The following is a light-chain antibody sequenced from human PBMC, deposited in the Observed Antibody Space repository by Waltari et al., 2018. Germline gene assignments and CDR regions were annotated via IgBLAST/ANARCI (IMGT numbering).Light chain of an antibody. CDR3: CSYAGSDTYV. J-gene: IGLJ1*01. CDR1: SSDVGGYSD. V-gene: IGLV2-11*01. Sequence: QSALTHPRSVSGSPGQSVAIACTGTSSDVGGYSDVSWYQQHPGKTPKIIISDVTRRPSWVPDRFSGSKSGNTASLTISGLQADDEAHYYCCSYAGSDTYVFGTGTEVTVL. CDR2: DVT.